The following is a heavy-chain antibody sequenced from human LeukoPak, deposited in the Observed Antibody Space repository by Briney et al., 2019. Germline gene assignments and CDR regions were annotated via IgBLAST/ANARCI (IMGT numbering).Heavy chain of an antibody. V-gene: IGHV6-1*01. D-gene: IGHD3-22*01. CDR1: GDSVSSNSAA. J-gene: IGHJ5*02. CDR3: ARGEADHYYDSSGPNWFDP. Sequence: SQTLSLNCAISGDSVSSNSAAWNWIRQSPSRGLEWLGRTYYRSKWYNDYAVSVKSRITINTDTSKNQFSLQLNSVTPEDTAVYYCARGEADHYYDSSGPNWFDPWGQGTLVTVSS. CDR2: TYYRSKWYN.